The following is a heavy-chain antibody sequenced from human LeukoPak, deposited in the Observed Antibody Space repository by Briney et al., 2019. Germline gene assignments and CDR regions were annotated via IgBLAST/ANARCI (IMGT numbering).Heavy chain of an antibody. CDR2: INHSGST. CDR3: ASQYSSGWYNWFDP. Sequence: SETLSLTCAVYGGSFSGYYWSWIRQPPGKGLEWIGEINHSGSTNYNPSLKSRVTISVDTSKNQFSLKLSSVTAADTAVYYCASQYSSGWYNWFDPWGQGTLVTVSS. J-gene: IGHJ5*02. D-gene: IGHD6-19*01. CDR1: GGSFSGYY. V-gene: IGHV4-34*01.